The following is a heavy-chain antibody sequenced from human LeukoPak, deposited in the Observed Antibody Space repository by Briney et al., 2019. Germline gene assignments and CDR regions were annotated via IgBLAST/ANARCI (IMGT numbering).Heavy chain of an antibody. Sequence: PETLSLTCTVSGGSISSYYWSWIRQPPGKGLEWIGEINHSGSTNYNPSLKSRVTISVDTSKNQFSLKLSSVTAADTAVYYCARGPDIVVVPAAPPDAYYFDYWGQGTLVTVSS. D-gene: IGHD2-2*01. V-gene: IGHV4-34*01. CDR1: GGSISSYY. J-gene: IGHJ4*02. CDR3: ARGPDIVVVPAAPPDAYYFDY. CDR2: INHSGST.